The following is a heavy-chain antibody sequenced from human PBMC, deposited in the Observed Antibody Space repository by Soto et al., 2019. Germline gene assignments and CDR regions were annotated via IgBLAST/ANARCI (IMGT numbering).Heavy chain of an antibody. Sequence: EVQLVESGGGLVKPGGSLRLSCAASGFTFSSYSMNWVRQAPGKGLEWISSISSSSTYIYYADSVKGRFTISRDYPKNSLYLQMNSLRAEDTAVYYCARETSGAIDYWGQGTLVTVSS. CDR2: ISSSSTYI. CDR3: ARETSGAIDY. CDR1: GFTFSSYS. V-gene: IGHV3-21*01. J-gene: IGHJ4*02.